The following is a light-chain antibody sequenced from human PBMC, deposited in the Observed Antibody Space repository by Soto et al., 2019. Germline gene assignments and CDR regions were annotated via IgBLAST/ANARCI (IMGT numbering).Light chain of an antibody. J-gene: IGKJ5*01. CDR3: QQYDNLPIT. Sequence: DIQMSQTPYSLSASVGDRVTITCQASQDISNYLNWYQQKAGKAPKLLIYDASNLETGVPSRFSGSGSGTDFTFTISSLQPEDIATYYCQQYDNLPITFGQGTLLEI. V-gene: IGKV1-33*01. CDR1: QDISNY. CDR2: DAS.